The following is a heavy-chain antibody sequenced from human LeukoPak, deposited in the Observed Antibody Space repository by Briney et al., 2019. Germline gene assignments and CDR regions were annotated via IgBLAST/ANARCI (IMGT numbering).Heavy chain of an antibody. Sequence: SETLSLTCDVYGGSFSAYYWSWIRQSPGKGLEWIGEINQSGSTNYNPSLKSRVTISLDMSKTQFSLKLKSVTAADTAVYYCARSDFWSGYPLYYYMDVWGEGTTVIVSS. D-gene: IGHD3-3*01. V-gene: IGHV4-34*01. J-gene: IGHJ6*03. CDR2: INQSGST. CDR1: GGSFSAYY. CDR3: ARSDFWSGYPLYYYMDV.